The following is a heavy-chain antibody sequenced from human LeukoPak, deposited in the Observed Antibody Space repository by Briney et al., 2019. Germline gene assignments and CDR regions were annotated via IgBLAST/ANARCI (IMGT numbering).Heavy chain of an antibody. CDR2: IYSGGST. V-gene: IGHV3-53*01. CDR1: GFTVSSNY. CDR3: ARVSYHGILTGYYFDY. Sequence: PGGSLRLSCAASGFTVSSNYMSWVRQAPGKGLEWVSVIYSGGSTYYADSVKGRFTISRDNSKNTLYLQMNSLRAADTGIYYCARVSYHGILTGYYFDYWGQGTLVTVSS. D-gene: IGHD3-9*01. J-gene: IGHJ4*02.